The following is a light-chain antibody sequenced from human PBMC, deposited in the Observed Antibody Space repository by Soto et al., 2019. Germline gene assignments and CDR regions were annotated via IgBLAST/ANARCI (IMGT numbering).Light chain of an antibody. J-gene: IGLJ2*01. CDR2: YDS. CDR3: QLWERSSDVVV. CDR1: NIGNKN. Sequence: SYELTQPPSVSVAPGKTATITCGGNNIGNKNVHCYHQKPGQAPVLVIFYDSDRPSGITERFSGSNSGNTATLTISRVEAGDEADYFCQLWERSSDVVVFGGGTKLTVL. V-gene: IGLV3-21*01.